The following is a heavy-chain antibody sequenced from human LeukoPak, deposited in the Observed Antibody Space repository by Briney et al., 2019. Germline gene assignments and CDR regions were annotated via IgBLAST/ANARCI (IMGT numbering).Heavy chain of an antibody. Sequence: PGGSLRLSCAASGFTFSSYGMHWVRQAPGKGLEWVAVIWYDGSNKYYADSMKGRFTISRDNSKNTLYLQMNSLRAEDTAVYYCARSARLGYYYMDVWGKGTTATVSS. V-gene: IGHV3-33*01. CDR3: ARSARLGYYYMDV. D-gene: IGHD6-6*01. CDR1: GFTFSSYG. CDR2: IWYDGSNK. J-gene: IGHJ6*03.